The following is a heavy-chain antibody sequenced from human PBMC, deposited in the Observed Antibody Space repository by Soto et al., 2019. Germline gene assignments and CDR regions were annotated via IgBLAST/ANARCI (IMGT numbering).Heavy chain of an antibody. CDR2: IIPIFGTA. Sequence: GASVKVSCKASGGTFSSYAISWVRQAPGEGLEWMGGIIPIFGTANYAQKFQGRVTMTRDTSISTAYMELSRLRSDDTAVYYCARGSGTGFLYYYYGMDVWGQGTTVTVSS. CDR1: GGTFSSYA. CDR3: ARGSGTGFLYYYYGMDV. J-gene: IGHJ6*02. V-gene: IGHV1-69*05.